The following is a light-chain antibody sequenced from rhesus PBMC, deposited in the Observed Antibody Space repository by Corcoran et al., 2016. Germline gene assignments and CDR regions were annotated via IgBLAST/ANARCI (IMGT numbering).Light chain of an antibody. J-gene: IGLJ1*01. V-gene: IGLV7-76*01. CDR3: FVCAEGIHT. CDR1: TGAGTSDHF. CDR2: NTD. Sequence: QPVVTQEPSITLSPGWTVTLPCGPATGAGTSDHFPNWFQQNPGQVPKGLIFNTDKKPSVTPARFPGSLAGGKAALTLSGAHPDDEADYYCFVCAEGIHTFGGGTRLTVL.